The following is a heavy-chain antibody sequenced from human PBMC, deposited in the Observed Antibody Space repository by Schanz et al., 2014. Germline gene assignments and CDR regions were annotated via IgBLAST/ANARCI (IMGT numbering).Heavy chain of an antibody. CDR3: DRAINHRGGPANYYYYYGMDV. Sequence: QVQLVESGGGGVQPGRSLRLSCAASGFNFSNYDIHWVRQAPGKGLEWVALIYYNGTNIYYADSMKGQFTISRDNSQNTMDLHMNTLSTEATAIYSYDRAINHRGGPANYYYYYGMDVWGQGTTVTVSS. J-gene: IGHJ6*02. CDR1: GFNFSNYD. D-gene: IGHD2-2*01. CDR2: IYYNGTNI. V-gene: IGHV3-30*03.